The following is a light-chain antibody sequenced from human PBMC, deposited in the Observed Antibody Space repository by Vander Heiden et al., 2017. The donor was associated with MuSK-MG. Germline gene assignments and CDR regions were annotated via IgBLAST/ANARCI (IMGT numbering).Light chain of an antibody. CDR1: QSVTSN. CDR3: QQYKNSRT. Sequence: EIVMTQSPATLSVSPGERATLSCRASQSVTSNLAWYQQKPGQAPRLLIYGASTRATGIPARFSGSGSGTEFTLTISSLQSEDFAVYYCQQYKNSRTFGQGTKVEIK. V-gene: IGKV3-15*01. J-gene: IGKJ1*01. CDR2: GAS.